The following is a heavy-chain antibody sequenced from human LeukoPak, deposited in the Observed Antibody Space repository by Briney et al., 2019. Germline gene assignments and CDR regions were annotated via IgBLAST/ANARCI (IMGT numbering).Heavy chain of an antibody. Sequence: PGGSPRLSCAASGFTFSSYAMSWVRQAPGKGLEWVSAISGSGGSTYYADSVKGRFTISRDNSKNTLYLQMNSLRAEDTAVYYCAKDSWGSRTSNFDYWGQGTLVTVSS. D-gene: IGHD7-27*01. V-gene: IGHV3-23*01. CDR2: ISGSGGST. J-gene: IGHJ4*02. CDR3: AKDSWGSRTSNFDY. CDR1: GFTFSSYA.